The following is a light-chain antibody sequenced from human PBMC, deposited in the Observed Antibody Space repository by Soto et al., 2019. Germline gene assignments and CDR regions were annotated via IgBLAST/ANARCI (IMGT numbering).Light chain of an antibody. Sequence: DIQLTQSPSFLSASVRDRVAITFRASQDITSDLAWYQQKPGAAPKLLIYAASTLQGGVPSRFSGSGSGTEFTLTIGSLQPEDFATYYCQQLSRYPLTFGGGTKVDIK. J-gene: IGKJ4*01. CDR3: QQLSRYPLT. V-gene: IGKV1-9*01. CDR2: AAS. CDR1: QDITSD.